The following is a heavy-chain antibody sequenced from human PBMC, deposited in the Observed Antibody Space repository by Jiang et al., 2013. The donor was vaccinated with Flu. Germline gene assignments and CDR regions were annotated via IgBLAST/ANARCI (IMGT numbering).Heavy chain of an antibody. D-gene: IGHD4-23*01. V-gene: IGHV5-51*01. Sequence: GAEVKKPGESLKISCKGSGYSFTSYWIGWVRQMPGKGLEWMGIIYPGDSDARYSPSFQGQVTISADKSISTAYLQWSSLKASDTAMYYCARRAQPSYGGDTWYFDLWGRGTLVTVSS. CDR1: GYSFTSYW. CDR2: IYPGDSDA. J-gene: IGHJ2*01. CDR3: ARRAQPSYGGDTWYFDL.